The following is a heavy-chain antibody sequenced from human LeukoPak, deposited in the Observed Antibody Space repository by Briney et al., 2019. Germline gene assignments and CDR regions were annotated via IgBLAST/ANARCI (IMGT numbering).Heavy chain of an antibody. J-gene: IGHJ4*02. CDR3: VILTGYQLSY. Sequence: SVKVSCKASGYTFTGYYMHWVRQAPGQGLEWMGRIIPILGIANYAQKFQGRVTITADKSTSTAYMELSSLRSEDTAVYYCVILTGYQLSYWGQGTLVTVS. CDR2: IIPILGIA. V-gene: IGHV1-69*02. D-gene: IGHD3-9*01. CDR1: GYTFTGYY.